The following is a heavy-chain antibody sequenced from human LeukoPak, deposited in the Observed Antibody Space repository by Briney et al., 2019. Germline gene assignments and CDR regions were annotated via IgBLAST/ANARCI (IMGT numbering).Heavy chain of an antibody. CDR3: AKARLAYCGGDCSVPDC. CDR1: GFTFSSYA. V-gene: IGHV3-23*01. D-gene: IGHD2-21*02. Sequence: GGSLRLSCAASGFTFSSYAMSWVRQAPGKGLEWVSAISGSGGSTYYADSVKGRFTISRDNSKNTLYLQMNSLRAEDTAVYYCAKARLAYCGGDCSVPDCWGQGTLVTVSS. CDR2: ISGSGGST. J-gene: IGHJ4*02.